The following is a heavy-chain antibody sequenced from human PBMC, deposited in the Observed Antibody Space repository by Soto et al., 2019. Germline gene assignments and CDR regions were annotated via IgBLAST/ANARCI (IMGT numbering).Heavy chain of an antibody. J-gene: IGHJ4*02. CDR2: IWSGRSST. D-gene: IGHD3-22*01. Sequence: PGGSLRLSCAASGFTFSSYGMHWVRQAPGKGLEWVSVIWSGRSSTNYADSVKGRFTISRDNAKNSLYLQMNSLRAEDTAVYYCATGQYYYDSSGYYYSWGQGTLVTVSS. V-gene: IGHV3-48*04. CDR1: GFTFSSYG. CDR3: ATGQYYYDSSGYYYS.